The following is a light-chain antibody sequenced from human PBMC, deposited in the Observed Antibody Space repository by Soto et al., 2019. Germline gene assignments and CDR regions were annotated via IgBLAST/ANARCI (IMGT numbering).Light chain of an antibody. CDR3: QQYHSYSLT. CDR1: QSISSW. V-gene: IGKV1-5*03. J-gene: IGKJ4*01. Sequence: DIQMTQSPSTLSASVGDRVTITCRASQSISSWLAWDQQKPGKAPKLLLYKASSLEGGVPSRFSGSGSGTDFTLTISSLQPDDFATYYCQQYHSYSLTFGGGTKVAIK. CDR2: KAS.